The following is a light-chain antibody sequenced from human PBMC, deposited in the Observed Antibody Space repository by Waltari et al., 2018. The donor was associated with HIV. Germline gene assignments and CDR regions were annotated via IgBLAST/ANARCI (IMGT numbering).Light chain of an antibody. CDR3: QVWDSSANGV. CDR2: DDR. Sequence: SYVLTQPPSVSVAPGQTARITCGGNNIGSKTVHWYQQRPGQAPVLVVFDDRDRPSGIPERVSGSSSGNTATLTISRVEAGHEADYYCQVWDSSANGVFGGGTKLTVL. V-gene: IGLV3-21*02. J-gene: IGLJ2*01. CDR1: NIGSKT.